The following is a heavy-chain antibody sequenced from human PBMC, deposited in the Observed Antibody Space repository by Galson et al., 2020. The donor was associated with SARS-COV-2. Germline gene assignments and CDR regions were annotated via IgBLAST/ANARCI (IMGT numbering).Heavy chain of an antibody. CDR3: ARDMNGMAGAFDI. D-gene: IGHD6-19*01. Sequence: GGSLRLSCAASRFTFNIFALHWVRQDPGKGLEWVAVISYDGINKYYADSVKGRFTISRDNSKNTLYLQMNSLRTEDTAVYHCARDMNGMAGAFDIWGQGTIVTVSS. CDR1: RFTFNIFA. V-gene: IGHV3-30-3*01. J-gene: IGHJ3*02. CDR2: ISYDGINK.